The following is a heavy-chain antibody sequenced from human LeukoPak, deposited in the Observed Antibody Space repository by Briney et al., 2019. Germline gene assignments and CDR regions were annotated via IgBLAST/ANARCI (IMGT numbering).Heavy chain of an antibody. Sequence: GGSLRLSCAASGFTFSSYTMHWVRQAPGQGLEWVAVISYDGSNKYYADSVKGRFTISRDNSKNTLYLQMSSLRAEDTAVYYRAKDHGVVVPAAKRGDYWGQGTLVTVSS. D-gene: IGHD2-2*01. V-gene: IGHV3-30-3*01. CDR3: AKDHGVVVPAAKRGDY. J-gene: IGHJ4*02. CDR1: GFTFSSYT. CDR2: ISYDGSNK.